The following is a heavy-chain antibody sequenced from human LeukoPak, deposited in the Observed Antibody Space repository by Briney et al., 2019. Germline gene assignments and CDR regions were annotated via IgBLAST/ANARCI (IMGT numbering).Heavy chain of an antibody. D-gene: IGHD2-2*01. CDR1: GFTFSSYA. V-gene: IGHV3-23*01. CDR3: ARDQMRPYQYYMDV. Sequence: PGGSLRLSCAASGFTFSSYAMSWVRQAPGKGLEWVSAISGSGGSTYYAGSVKGRFTIYRDNSKNTLYLQMNSLRAEDTAMYYCARDQMRPYQYYMDVWGNGTTVTVSS. CDR2: ISGSGGST. J-gene: IGHJ6*03.